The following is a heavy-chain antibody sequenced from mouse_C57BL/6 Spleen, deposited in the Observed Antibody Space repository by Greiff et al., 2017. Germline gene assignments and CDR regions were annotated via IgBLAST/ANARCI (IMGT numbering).Heavy chain of an antibody. CDR3: ARALYYGSSYEYYFDY. CDR2: IYPGSGNT. CDR1: GYSFTSYY. Sequence: QVQLQQSGPELVKPGASVKISCKASGYSFTSYYIHWVKQRPGQGLEWIGWIYPGSGNTKYNEKFKGKATLTADTSSSTAYMQLSSLTSEDSAVXYCARALYYGSSYEYYFDYWGQGTTLTVSS. D-gene: IGHD1-1*01. V-gene: IGHV1-66*01. J-gene: IGHJ2*01.